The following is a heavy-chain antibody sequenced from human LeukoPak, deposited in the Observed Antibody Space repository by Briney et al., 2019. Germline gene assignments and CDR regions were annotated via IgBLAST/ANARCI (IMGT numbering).Heavy chain of an antibody. D-gene: IGHD3-22*01. CDR1: GGSISSGGYY. J-gene: IGHJ4*02. Sequence: SETLSLTCTVSGGSISSGGYYWSWIRQPPGKGLEWIGYIYHSGSTYYNPSLKSRVTISVDRSKNQFSLKLSSVTAADTAVYYCARGTQGRGVGVVVSFDYWGQGTLVTVYS. CDR2: IYHSGST. CDR3: ARGTQGRGVGVVVSFDY. V-gene: IGHV4-30-2*01.